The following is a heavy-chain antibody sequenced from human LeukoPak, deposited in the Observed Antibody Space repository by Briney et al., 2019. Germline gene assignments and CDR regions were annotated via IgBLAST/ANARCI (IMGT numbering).Heavy chain of an antibody. CDR1: GFTFSSYG. Sequence: PGGSLRLSCAASGFTFSSYGMHWVRQAPGKGLEWVAVISYDGSNKYYADSVKGRFTISRDNSKNTLYLQMNSLRAEDTALYNCAKDLHRIAAYYFDYWGQGTLVTVSS. V-gene: IGHV3-30*18. J-gene: IGHJ4*02. CDR3: AKDLHRIAAYYFDY. D-gene: IGHD6-13*01. CDR2: ISYDGSNK.